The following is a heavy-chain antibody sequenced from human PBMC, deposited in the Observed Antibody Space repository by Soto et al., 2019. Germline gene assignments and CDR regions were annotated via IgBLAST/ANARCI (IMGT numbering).Heavy chain of an antibody. Sequence: QVQLVQSGAEVKKPGALVKVSCKVYRYTLTELSMHWVRQAPGKGLEWMGGFDPENGETIYAQKFQGRVTMTEDTTTDTAYMELSSLRAENTAVYYCAADTRYCSGGKCGRDGAYWGKGTLVTVTS. CDR1: RYTLTELS. J-gene: IGHJ4*02. CDR3: AADTRYCSGGKCGRDGAY. D-gene: IGHD2-15*01. CDR2: FDPENGET. V-gene: IGHV1-24*01.